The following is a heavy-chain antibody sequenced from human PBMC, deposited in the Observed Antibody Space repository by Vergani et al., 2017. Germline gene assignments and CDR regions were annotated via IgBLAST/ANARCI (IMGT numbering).Heavy chain of an antibody. CDR3: ARAPRWGYNWFVP. V-gene: IGHV4-59*01. CDR2: SYYSGST. J-gene: IGHJ5*02. D-gene: IGHD3-16*01. CDR1: GGSISSYY. Sequence: QVQLQESGPGLVKPSETLSLTCTVSGGSISSYYWSWIRQPPGKGLEWIGYSYYSGSTNYNPSLKSRVTISVDTSKNQFSLKLSSVTAADTAVYYCARAPRWGYNWFVPWGQGTLVTVSS.